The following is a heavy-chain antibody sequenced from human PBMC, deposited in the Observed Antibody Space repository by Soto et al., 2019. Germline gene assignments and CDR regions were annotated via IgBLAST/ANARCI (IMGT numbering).Heavy chain of an antibody. V-gene: IGHV4-61*01. CDR1: GGSVSIGSYY. CDR2: IFYSGST. CDR3: ARGNYYDSSGYYPHYFQH. D-gene: IGHD3-22*01. Sequence: LSLTCTVSGGSVSIGSYYWSWIRQPPGKGLEWIGYIFYSGSTNYNPSLKSRVAISVDTSKNQFSLKLTSVTAADTAVYYCARGNYYDSSGYYPHYFQHWGQGTLVTVSS. J-gene: IGHJ1*01.